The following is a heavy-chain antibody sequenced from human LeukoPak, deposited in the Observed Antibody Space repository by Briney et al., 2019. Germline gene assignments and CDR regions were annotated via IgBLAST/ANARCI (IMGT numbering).Heavy chain of an antibody. Sequence: GGSLRLSCAASGFTVSTTYTTWVRPGPGKGLEWVSVIYRGGTTVYADSVKGRFTISIDISENTLSLQMNNLRADDTAVYYCARELSDYRVTGGYHHYFDLWGQGTLVSVSS. J-gene: IGHJ4*02. V-gene: IGHV3-53*01. CDR2: IYRGGTT. D-gene: IGHD2-8*02. CDR1: GFTVSTTY. CDR3: ARELSDYRVTGGYHHYFDL.